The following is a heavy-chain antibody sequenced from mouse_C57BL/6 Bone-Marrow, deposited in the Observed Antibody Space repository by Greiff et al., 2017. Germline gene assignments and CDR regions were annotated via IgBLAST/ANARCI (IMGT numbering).Heavy chain of an antibody. CDR3: ARSRGLYYYGSSPYAMDY. J-gene: IGHJ4*01. Sequence: QVQLQQSGAELVKPGASVKMSCKASGYTFTSSWITWVKQRPGQGLEWIGDIYPGSGSTNYNEKFKSKATLTVDTSSSTAYMQLSSLTSEDSAVYYCARSRGLYYYGSSPYAMDYWGQGTSVTVSS. D-gene: IGHD1-1*01. V-gene: IGHV1-55*01. CDR1: GYTFTSSW. CDR2: IYPGSGST.